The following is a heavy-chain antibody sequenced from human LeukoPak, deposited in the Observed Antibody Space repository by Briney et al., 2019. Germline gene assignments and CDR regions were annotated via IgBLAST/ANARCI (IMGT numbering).Heavy chain of an antibody. J-gene: IGHJ3*02. CDR2: ISGSGST. V-gene: IGHV3-23*01. D-gene: IGHD4-17*01. Sequence: GRSLRLSCAASGFTFDDYAMHWVRQAPGKGLEWVSVISGSGSTYYADSVKGRFTISRDNSKNTLYLQMNSLRAEDTAVYYCAKDLTYGEYAGGDAFDIWGQGTMVTVSS. CDR1: GFTFDDYA. CDR3: AKDLTYGEYAGGDAFDI.